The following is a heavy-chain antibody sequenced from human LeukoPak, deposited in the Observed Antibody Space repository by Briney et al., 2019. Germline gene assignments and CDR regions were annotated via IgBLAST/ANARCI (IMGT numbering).Heavy chain of an antibody. CDR2: ISAYNGNT. CDR1: GCTFTSDG. V-gene: IGHV1-18*04. CDR3: ARAPRSSSWANWFDP. Sequence: GASVKVSCKASGCTFTSDGISWVRQAPGQGLEWMGWISAYNGNTNYAQKLQGRVTMTTDTSTSTAYMELRSLGSDDTAVYYCARAPRSSSWANWFDPWGQGTLVTVSS. D-gene: IGHD6-13*01. J-gene: IGHJ5*02.